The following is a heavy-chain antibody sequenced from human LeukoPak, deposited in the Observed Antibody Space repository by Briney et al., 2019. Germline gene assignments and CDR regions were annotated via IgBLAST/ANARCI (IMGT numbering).Heavy chain of an antibody. Sequence: GGSLRLSCAASGFTFSNYAISWVRQAPGKGLEWVSSIIGSGSSTYYADSVNGRFTISRDNSKNTLYLQMNSLRAEDTDVYYCAKGMAGTTPHYFEYWGRGTLVSVFS. V-gene: IGHV3-23*01. CDR1: GFTFSNYA. CDR2: IIGSGSST. D-gene: IGHD1-1*01. J-gene: IGHJ4*02. CDR3: AKGMAGTTPHYFEY.